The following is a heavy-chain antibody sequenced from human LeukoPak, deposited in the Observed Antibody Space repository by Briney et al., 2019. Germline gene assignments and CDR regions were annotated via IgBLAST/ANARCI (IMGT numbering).Heavy chain of an antibody. CDR2: INHSGST. CDR3: ARRLDSSGWSYYYYYYGMDV. D-gene: IGHD6-19*01. CDR1: GGSFSGYY. V-gene: IGHV4-34*01. Sequence: PSETLSLTRAVYGGSFSGYYWSWIRQPPGKGLEWIGEINHSGSTNYNPSLKSRVTISVDTSKNQFSLKLSSVTAADTAVYYCARRLDSSGWSYYYYYYGMDVWGQGTTVTVSS. J-gene: IGHJ6*02.